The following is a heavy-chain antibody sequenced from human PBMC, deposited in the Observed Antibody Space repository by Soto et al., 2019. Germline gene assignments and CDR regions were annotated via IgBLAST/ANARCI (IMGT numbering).Heavy chain of an antibody. J-gene: IGHJ3*02. V-gene: IGHV4-30-4*01. CDR1: GFSIISGHYY. CDR2: IYYNGNT. D-gene: IGHD3-3*01. Sequence: SSAPLSLTCPVSGFSIISGHYYWSWILQPPGKGLEWIGYIYYNGNTYDNPSLKSRVTVSIDTSRNQLSLKLSSVTAADTAVYYCARSRFWTGYPTLHDAFDIWGQGTMVTAS. CDR3: ARSRFWTGYPTLHDAFDI.